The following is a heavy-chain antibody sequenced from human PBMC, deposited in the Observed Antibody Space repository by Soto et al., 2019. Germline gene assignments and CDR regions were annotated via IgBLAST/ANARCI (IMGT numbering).Heavy chain of an antibody. V-gene: IGHV3-33*01. D-gene: IGHD6-19*01. Sequence: GGSMILSCAASGFTFSSYGMHWVRQAPGKGLEWVAVIWYDGSNKYYADSVKGRFTISRDNSKNTLYLQMNSLRAEDTAVYYCARDWKQWLAPNYYYGMDVWGQGTTVTVSS. J-gene: IGHJ6*02. CDR1: GFTFSSYG. CDR2: IWYDGSNK. CDR3: ARDWKQWLAPNYYYGMDV.